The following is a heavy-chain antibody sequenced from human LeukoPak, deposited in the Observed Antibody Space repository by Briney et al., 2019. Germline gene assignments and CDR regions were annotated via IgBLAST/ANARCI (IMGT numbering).Heavy chain of an antibody. Sequence: PSETLSLTCAVYGGSFSGSYWSWIRQPPGKGLEWIGEINHSGSTNYNPSLKSRVTISVDTSKNQFSLKLSSVTAADTAVYYCASGTYYYDSSGPNWFDPWGQGTLVTV. CDR2: INHSGST. D-gene: IGHD3-22*01. CDR1: GGSFSGSY. CDR3: ASGTYYYDSSGPNWFDP. V-gene: IGHV4-34*01. J-gene: IGHJ5*02.